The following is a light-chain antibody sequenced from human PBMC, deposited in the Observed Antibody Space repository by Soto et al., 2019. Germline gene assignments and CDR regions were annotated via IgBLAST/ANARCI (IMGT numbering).Light chain of an antibody. CDR3: SSYTGSSTLYV. CDR1: SSDVGTYNY. Sequence: QSVLTQPASVSGSPGQSITISCTGTSSDVGTYNYVSWYQQHPGKAPKVMIYEVTYRPSGVSNRFSGSKSGNTASLTISVLQAEDEAEYYCSSYTGSSTLYVFGTGTKVTVL. V-gene: IGLV2-14*01. J-gene: IGLJ1*01. CDR2: EVT.